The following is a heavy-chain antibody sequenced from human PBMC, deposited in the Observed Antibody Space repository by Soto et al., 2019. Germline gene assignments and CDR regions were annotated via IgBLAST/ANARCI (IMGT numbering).Heavy chain of an antibody. CDR2: ISAYNGNT. CDR1: GYTFTSYG. D-gene: IGHD3-9*01. V-gene: IGHV1-18*01. Sequence: QVQLVQSGAEVKKPGASVQVSCKASGYTFTSYGISWVRQAPGQGLEWMGWISAYNGNTNYVQKLQGRVTMTTDTSTSTANMELRSLRSDDTAVYYCARDVRPTPYYAILTGYSYYYMDVRGKGTTVTVSS. CDR3: ARDVRPTPYYAILTGYSYYYMDV. J-gene: IGHJ6*03.